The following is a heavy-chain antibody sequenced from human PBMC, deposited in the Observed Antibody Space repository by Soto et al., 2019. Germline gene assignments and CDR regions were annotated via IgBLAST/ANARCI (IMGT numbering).Heavy chain of an antibody. CDR3: ARVPQETYCSSTSCYDGDAFDI. J-gene: IGHJ3*02. D-gene: IGHD2-2*01. V-gene: IGHV1-18*01. CDR1: GYTFSSHG. Sequence: ASVKVSCKASGYTFSSHGISWVRQAPGQGLEWLGWTSAYNGNTDFAQKLQGRVTMTTDTSTSTAYMEPRSLRSDDTAVYYCARVPQETYCSSTSCYDGDAFDIWGQGTMVTVSS. CDR2: TSAYNGNT.